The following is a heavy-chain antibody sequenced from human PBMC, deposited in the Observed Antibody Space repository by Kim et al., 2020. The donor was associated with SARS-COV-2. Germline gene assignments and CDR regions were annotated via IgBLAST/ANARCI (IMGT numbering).Heavy chain of an antibody. CDR3: ARTRVYSDYDYPFYYNDGMDV. CDR1: GGSISSYY. CDR2: ISYSGST. J-gene: IGHJ6*01. D-gene: IGHD5-12*01. V-gene: IGHV4-59*13. Sequence: SDTLSLTCTVSGGSISSYYWSWIRQPPGKGLEWIGYISYSGSTNYNPALKSRGTISVYTSKNQFSLKLSSLTAAYTAVYYCARTRVYSDYDYPFYYNDGMDVWGQGTTVTVST.